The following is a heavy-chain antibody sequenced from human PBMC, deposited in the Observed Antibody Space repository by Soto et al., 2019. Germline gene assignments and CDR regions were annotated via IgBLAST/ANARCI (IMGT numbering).Heavy chain of an antibody. J-gene: IGHJ5*02. CDR1: GGSFSGYY. CDR3: ARYPAYCTDGKNCPRGP. CDR2: INHTGGA. D-gene: IGHD2-8*01. V-gene: IGHV4-34*02. Sequence: QVQLQQWGAGLVKPSETLSLTCAVSGGSFSGYYWNWIRQHPGKGLEWVGEINHTGGANYNPSLKSRLIISMDTSKKQFYLRLSSVTAADTAVYYCARYPAYCTDGKNCPRGPWGQGTLVTVSS.